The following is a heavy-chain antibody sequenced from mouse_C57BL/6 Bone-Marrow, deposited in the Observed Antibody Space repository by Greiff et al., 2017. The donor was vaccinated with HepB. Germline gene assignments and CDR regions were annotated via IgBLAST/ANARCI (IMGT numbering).Heavy chain of an antibody. CDR3: AKKGFITTVMDY. CDR1: GFSLTSYG. D-gene: IGHD1-1*01. Sequence: VQLQQSGPGLVQPSQSLSITCTVSGFSLTSYGVHWVRQSPGKGLEWLGVIWRGGSTDYYAAFMSRLSITKDNSKSQVFFKMNSLQADDTAIYYCAKKGFITTVMDYWGQGATLTVSS. CDR2: IWRGGST. J-gene: IGHJ2*01. V-gene: IGHV2-5*01.